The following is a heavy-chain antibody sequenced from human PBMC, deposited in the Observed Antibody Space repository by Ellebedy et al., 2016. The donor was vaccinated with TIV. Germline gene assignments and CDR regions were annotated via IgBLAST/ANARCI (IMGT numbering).Heavy chain of an antibody. D-gene: IGHD3-10*01. V-gene: IGHV3-7*03. CDR1: GFTFSSYR. CDR2: IKQDGSEE. CDR3: ARDAAHSAPFDS. J-gene: IGHJ4*02. Sequence: GGSLRLXXAAPGFTFSSYRMSWVRQAPGKGLEFVANIKQDGSEEFYVDSVKGRFTISRDNAKNSLYLQMNSLRAEDTAVYYCARDAAHSAPFDSWGQGTLVTVSS.